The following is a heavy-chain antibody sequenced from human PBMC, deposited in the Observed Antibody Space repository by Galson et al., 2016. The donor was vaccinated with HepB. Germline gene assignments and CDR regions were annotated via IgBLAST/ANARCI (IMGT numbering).Heavy chain of an antibody. CDR2: IWHDGWTK. J-gene: IGHJ4*02. D-gene: IGHD1-26*01. CDR1: GFTFSSYS. Sequence: SLRLSCAASGFTFSSYSMNWVRQAPGKGLEWVADIWHDGWTKHYADSMKGRFTISRDNSLHTLYLHVSTLRVEDTAVYYCARSSPVGATHAGLDYWGQGTLVTVPS. CDR3: ARSSPVGATHAGLDY. V-gene: IGHV3-33*08.